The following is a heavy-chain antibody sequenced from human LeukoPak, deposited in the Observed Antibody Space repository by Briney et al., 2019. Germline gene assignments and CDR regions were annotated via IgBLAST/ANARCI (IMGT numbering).Heavy chain of an antibody. CDR3: AKDFGGATLNFDY. CDR1: GFTFSNYA. Sequence: GGSLRLSCAASGFTFSNYAMSWVRQAPGKGLEWVEVISYDGSNKYYADSVKGRFTISRDNSKNTLYLQMNSLRAEDTAVYYCAKDFGGATLNFDYWGQGTLVTVSS. D-gene: IGHD3-16*01. J-gene: IGHJ4*02. V-gene: IGHV3-30*18. CDR2: ISYDGSNK.